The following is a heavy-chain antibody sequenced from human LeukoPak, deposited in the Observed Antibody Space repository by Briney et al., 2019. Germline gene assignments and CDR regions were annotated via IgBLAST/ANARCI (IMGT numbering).Heavy chain of an antibody. Sequence: EAPVKVSCKVSGYTPTELSMHWVRQAPGKGLEWKGGFDPEDGEKIYAQKFQGRVTMTEDTSTDTAYMELSSLRSEDTAVYYCATVRITMVRGVIIKERANYFDYWGQGTLVTVSS. D-gene: IGHD3-10*01. CDR1: GYTPTELS. V-gene: IGHV1-24*01. CDR2: FDPEDGEK. J-gene: IGHJ4*02. CDR3: ATVRITMVRGVIIKERANYFDY.